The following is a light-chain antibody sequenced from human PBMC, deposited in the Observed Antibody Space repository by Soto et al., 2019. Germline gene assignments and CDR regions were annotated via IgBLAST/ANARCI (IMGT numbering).Light chain of an antibody. J-gene: IGLJ2*01. CDR1: NSNIGKNY. CDR3: AAWHDSLNGVL. CDR2: SNN. Sequence: QSVLTQSSSTSGTPGQRVILSCSGSNSNIGKNYVYWYQLLPGTAPKLLIYSNNQRPSGVPDRFSGSKSGSSASLAISGLQSEDEADYYCAAWHDSLNGVLFGGGTKLTVL. V-gene: IGLV1-44*01.